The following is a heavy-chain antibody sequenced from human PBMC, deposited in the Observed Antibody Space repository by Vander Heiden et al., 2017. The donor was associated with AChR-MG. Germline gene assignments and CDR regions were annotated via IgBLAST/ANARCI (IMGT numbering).Heavy chain of an antibody. CDR1: GGTFSSYA. J-gene: IGHJ6*02. CDR2: IIPIFGTA. Sequence: QVQLVQSGAEVKKPGSSVKVSCQASGGTFSSYAIRWVRQAPGQGLEWMGGIIPIFGTANYAQKFQGRVTITADESTSTAYMELSSLRSEDTAVYYCAREGWGIAAAGTYRYYYGMDVWGQGTTVTVSS. CDR3: AREGWGIAAAGTYRYYYGMDV. V-gene: IGHV1-69*01. D-gene: IGHD6-13*01.